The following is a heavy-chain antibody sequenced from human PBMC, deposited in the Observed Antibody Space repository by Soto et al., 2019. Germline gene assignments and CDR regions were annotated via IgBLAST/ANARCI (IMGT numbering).Heavy chain of an antibody. CDR3: ATGFLGLCTGGNGPLDS. D-gene: IGHD2-8*02. CDR1: GFTFSRQA. V-gene: IGHV3-33*01. J-gene: IGHJ4*02. Sequence: QVQLVESGGGVVQPERSLRLSCAASGFTFSRQAMHWVRQAPGRGLEWVAVIWYHGVDKYYADSVKGRFTISRDNSKNTVYLQMNSLRGEDTAVYYCATGFLGLCTGGNGPLDSWRQGSLVTVSS. CDR2: IWYHGVDK.